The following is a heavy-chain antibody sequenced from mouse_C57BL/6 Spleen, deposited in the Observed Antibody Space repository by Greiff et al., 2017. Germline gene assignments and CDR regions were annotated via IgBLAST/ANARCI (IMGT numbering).Heavy chain of an antibody. CDR1: GYSFTSYY. Sequence: QVQLQQSGPELVKPGASVKISCKASGYSFTSYYIHWVKQRPGQGLEWIGWIYPGSGNTKYNEKFKGKATLTADTSSSTAYMQLSSLTSEDSAVYYCASPGYYGSSWDYWYFDVWGTGTTVTVSS. CDR3: ASPGYYGSSWDYWYFDV. CDR2: IYPGSGNT. J-gene: IGHJ1*03. D-gene: IGHD1-1*01. V-gene: IGHV1-66*01.